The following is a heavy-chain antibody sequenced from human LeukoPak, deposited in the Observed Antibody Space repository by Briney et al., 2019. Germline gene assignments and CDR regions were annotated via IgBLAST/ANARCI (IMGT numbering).Heavy chain of an antibody. CDR2: GDYSGGT. V-gene: IGHV4-39*07. D-gene: IGHD6-13*01. J-gene: IGHJ2*01. Sequence: SETLSLTCTVSGDSFSSVTDYWAWIRQPPGKGLEWIASGDYSGGTYYNPSLESRVTISVDTTKNQFSLKLSSVTAADTAVYYCARAQTNSSWYGYWYFDLWGRGTLVTVSS. CDR1: GDSFSSVTDY. CDR3: ARAQTNSSWYGYWYFDL.